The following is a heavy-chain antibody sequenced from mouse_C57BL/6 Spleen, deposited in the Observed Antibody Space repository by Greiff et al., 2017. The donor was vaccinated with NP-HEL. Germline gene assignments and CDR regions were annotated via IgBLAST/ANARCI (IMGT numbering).Heavy chain of an antibody. J-gene: IGHJ3*01. CDR3: AREVGLRRGFAY. CDR2: ISYDGSN. V-gene: IGHV3-6*01. D-gene: IGHD2-4*01. Sequence: DVQLQESGPGLVKPSQSLSLTCSVTGYSITSGYYWNWIRQFPGNKLEWMGYISYDGSNNYNPSLKNRISITRDTSKNQFFLKLNSVTTEDTATYYCAREVGLRRGFAYWGQGTLVTVSA. CDR1: GYSITSGYY.